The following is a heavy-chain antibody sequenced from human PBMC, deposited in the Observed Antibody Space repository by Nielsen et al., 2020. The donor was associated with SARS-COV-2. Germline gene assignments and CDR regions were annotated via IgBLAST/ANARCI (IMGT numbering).Heavy chain of an antibody. D-gene: IGHD1-26*01. Sequence: GGSLRLSCAASGFTFSSYAMHWVRQAPGKGLEWVAVISYDGSNKYYADSVKGRFTISRDNSKNTLYLQMNSLRAEDTAVYYCAKDQWELLTYYYYYYMDVWGKGTTVTVSS. J-gene: IGHJ6*03. CDR2: ISYDGSNK. V-gene: IGHV3-30-3*01. CDR1: GFTFSSYA. CDR3: AKDQWELLTYYYYYYMDV.